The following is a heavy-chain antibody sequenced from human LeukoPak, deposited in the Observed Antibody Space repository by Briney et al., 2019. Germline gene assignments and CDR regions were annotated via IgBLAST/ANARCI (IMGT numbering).Heavy chain of an antibody. CDR1: GFTFSSYG. V-gene: IGHV3-30*02. CDR2: IRYDGSNK. CDR3: AKDIVVVPAALILSVAFDI. D-gene: IGHD2-2*01. J-gene: IGHJ3*02. Sequence: HPGGSLRLSCAASGFTFSSYGMHWVRQAPGKGLEWVAFIRYDGSNKYYADSVKGRFTISRDNSKNTLYLQMNSLRAEDTAVYYCAKDIVVVPAALILSVAFDIWGQGTMVTVSS.